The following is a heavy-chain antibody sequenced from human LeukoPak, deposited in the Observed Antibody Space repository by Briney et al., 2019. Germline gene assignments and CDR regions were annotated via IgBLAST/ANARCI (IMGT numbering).Heavy chain of an antibody. CDR1: GRSYRGYY. D-gene: IGHD3-22*01. J-gene: IGHJ3*02. CDR3: GGSSYYCDSSGYNGDAFDI. V-gene: IGHV4-34*01. Sequence: PSETLSLTCAVYGRSYRGYYWSWIRQPPAKGLEGVGEINHNGSTNYNPSLNSRVKVSVDTSKNQLSLKLSSVTAADTAVYYCGGSSYYCDSSGYNGDAFDIWGKGTMVTVSS. CDR2: INHNGST.